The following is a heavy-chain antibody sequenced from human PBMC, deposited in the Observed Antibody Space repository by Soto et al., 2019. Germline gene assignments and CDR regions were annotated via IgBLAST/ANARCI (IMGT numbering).Heavy chain of an antibody. CDR2: INSDGSST. D-gene: IGHD2-15*01. CDR3: VRTSLVVAAATREDS. J-gene: IGHJ5*01. CDR1: GFTFSSYW. V-gene: IGHV3-74*01. Sequence: EVQLVESGGGLVQPGGSLRLSCAASGFTFSSYWMHWVRQAPGKGLVWVSRINSDGSSTSYADSVKGRFTISRDNAKNTLYLQMNSLRAEATAVYYCVRTSLVVAAATREDSWGQGTLVTVSS.